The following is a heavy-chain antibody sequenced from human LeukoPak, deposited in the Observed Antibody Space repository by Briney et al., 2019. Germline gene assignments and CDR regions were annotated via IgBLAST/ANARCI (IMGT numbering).Heavy chain of an antibody. CDR2: ISGSGGST. CDR1: GFTFSSYA. V-gene: IGHV3-23*01. CDR3: AKDREAGFDY. Sequence: GGSLRLSCAASGFTFSSYAMSWVRQAPGKGLEWVSAISGSGGSTYYADSVKGRFTISRDNSKDTLYLQMNSLRAEDAAVYYCAKDREAGFDYWGQGTLVTVSS. J-gene: IGHJ4*02.